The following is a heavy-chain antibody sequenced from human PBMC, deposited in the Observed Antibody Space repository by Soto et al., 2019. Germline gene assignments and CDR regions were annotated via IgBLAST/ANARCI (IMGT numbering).Heavy chain of an antibody. CDR3: ARGERYYYDTSGYFGFDY. J-gene: IGHJ4*02. D-gene: IGHD3-22*01. V-gene: IGHV1-3*01. CDR2: INAGNGHT. CDR1: GYTFTTYA. Sequence: ASVKVSCKASGYTFTTYAIHWVRQAPGQSLEWMGWINAGNGHTRYSQKFQGRVTITRDTAASTAYMELSSLRSEDTAVYYCARGERYYYDTSGYFGFDYWGQGTLVTVSS.